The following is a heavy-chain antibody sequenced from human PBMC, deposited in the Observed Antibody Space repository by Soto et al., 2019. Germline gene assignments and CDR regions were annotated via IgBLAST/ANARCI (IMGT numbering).Heavy chain of an antibody. J-gene: IGHJ5*02. CDR2: INPNSGVT. V-gene: IGHV1-2*02. CDR3: ARSALVLGLYVPIAGWFGP. CDR1: GYTFRAYY. Sequence: ASVKVSFKSSGYTFRAYYVHWVRQAPGQGLEWMGWINPNSGVTRYAQKFQGRVTMTSDSSISTAHMELSRLTSDDTAIYYCARSALVLGLYVPIAGWFGPVGQGTLVNVSS. D-gene: IGHD2-8*02.